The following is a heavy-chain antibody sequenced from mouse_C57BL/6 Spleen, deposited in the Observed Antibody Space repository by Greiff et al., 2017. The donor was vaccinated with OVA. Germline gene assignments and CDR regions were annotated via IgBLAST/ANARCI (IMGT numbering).Heavy chain of an antibody. J-gene: IGHJ2*01. Sequence: QVQLQQSGPELVKPGASVKISCKASGYAFSSSWMNWVKQRPGKGLEWIGRIYPGDGDTNYNGKFKGKATLTADKSSSTAYMQLSSLTSEDSAVYFCVHYSNYVYYFDYWGKGTTLTVSS. V-gene: IGHV1-82*01. CDR3: VHYSNYVYYFDY. CDR1: GYAFSSSW. CDR2: IYPGDGDT. D-gene: IGHD2-5*01.